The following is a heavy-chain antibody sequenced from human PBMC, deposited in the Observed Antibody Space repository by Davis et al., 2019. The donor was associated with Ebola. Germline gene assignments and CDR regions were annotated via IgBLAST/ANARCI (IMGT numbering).Heavy chain of an antibody. V-gene: IGHV3-64D*08. Sequence: GESLKISCAASGFTVSSNYMSWVRQAPGKGLEYVSAISSNGGSTYYADSVKGRFTISRDNSKNTLYLQMSSLRAEDTAVYYCVKGDSLGPFDYWGQGTLVTVSS. CDR2: ISSNGGST. D-gene: IGHD3-16*01. J-gene: IGHJ4*02. CDR3: VKGDSLGPFDY. CDR1: GFTVSSNY.